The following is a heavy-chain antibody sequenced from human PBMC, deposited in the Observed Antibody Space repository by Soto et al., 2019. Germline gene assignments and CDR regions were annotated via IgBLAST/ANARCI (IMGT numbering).Heavy chain of an antibody. CDR1: GGSISSGDYY. D-gene: IGHD3-22*01. CDR3: ASDDSSVR. V-gene: IGHV4-30-4*01. J-gene: IGHJ4*02. Sequence: QVQLQESGPGLVKPSQTLSLTCTVSGGSISSGDYYWRWIRQPPGKGLEWIGYIYYSGSTYCNPSLKSRATIAVDTSKNQFSLKLSSVTAADTAVYYCASDDSSVRWGQGTLVTVSS. CDR2: IYYSGST.